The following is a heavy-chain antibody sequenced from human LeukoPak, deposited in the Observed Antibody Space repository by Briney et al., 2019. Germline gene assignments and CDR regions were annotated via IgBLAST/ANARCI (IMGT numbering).Heavy chain of an antibody. J-gene: IGHJ6*02. CDR3: ARDRRSSGWYSDYGMDV. CDR1: GGSLSSYY. CDR2: IYYSGST. V-gene: IGHV4-59*01. D-gene: IGHD6-19*01. Sequence: SETLSLTCTVSGGSLSSYYWSWIRQPPGKGLEWIGYIYYSGSTNYNPSLKSRVTISVDTSKNQFSLKLSSVTAADTAVYYCARDRRSSGWYSDYGMDVWGQGTTVTVSS.